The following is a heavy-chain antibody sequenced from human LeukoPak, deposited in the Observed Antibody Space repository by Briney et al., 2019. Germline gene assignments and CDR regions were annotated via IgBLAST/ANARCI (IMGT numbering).Heavy chain of an antibody. Sequence: SETLSLTCAVSGYSISSGYYWGWIRQPPGKGLELIGSIYHSGSTYYNPSLKSRVTISVDTSKNQFSLKLSSVTAADTAVYYCARHTSRGSSLVYFDYWGQGTLVTVSS. CDR1: GYSISSGYY. CDR3: ARHTSRGSSLVYFDY. J-gene: IGHJ4*02. CDR2: IYHSGST. D-gene: IGHD6-13*01. V-gene: IGHV4-38-2*01.